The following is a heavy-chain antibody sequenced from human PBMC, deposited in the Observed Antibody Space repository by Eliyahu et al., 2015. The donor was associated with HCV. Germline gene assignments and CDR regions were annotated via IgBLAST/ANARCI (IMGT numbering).Heavy chain of an antibody. J-gene: IGHJ5*02. CDR2: ISPIFGTA. D-gene: IGHD2-2*02. V-gene: IGHV1-69*01. CDR1: GGTFSSYA. CDR3: ARGTVVVVPAAISSFYNWFDP. Sequence: QVQLVQSGAEVKKPGSSVKVSCKASGGTFSSYAISWVRQAPGQGLEWMGGISPIFGTANYAQKFQGRVTITADESTSTAYMELSSLRSEDTAVYYCARGTVVVVPAAISSFYNWFDPWGQGTLVTVSS.